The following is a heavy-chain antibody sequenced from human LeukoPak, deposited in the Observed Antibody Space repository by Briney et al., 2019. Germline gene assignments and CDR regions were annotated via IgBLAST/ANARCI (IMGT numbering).Heavy chain of an antibody. CDR3: AKSSRAVMAMMDV. Sequence: GGSLRLSCAASGFTFSSYSMNWVRQAPGKGLEWVSSISSRSTYIYHADSVKGRFTISRDNAKNSLFLQMNSLRAEDTAVYFCAKSSRAVMAMMDVWGKGTTVTVSS. CDR1: GFTFSSYS. J-gene: IGHJ6*04. V-gene: IGHV3-21*01. D-gene: IGHD3-16*01. CDR2: ISSRSTYI.